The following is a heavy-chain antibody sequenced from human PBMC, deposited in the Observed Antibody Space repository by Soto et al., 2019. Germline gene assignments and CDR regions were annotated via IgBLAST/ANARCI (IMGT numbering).Heavy chain of an antibody. V-gene: IGHV3-33*01. D-gene: IGHD3-9*01. CDR3: ARDEPYYDILTGYYKDY. Sequence: QVQLVESGGGVVQPGRSLRLSCAASGFTFSSYGMHWVRQAPGKGLEWVAVIWYDGSNKYYADSVKGRFTISRDNSKNTLYLQRNSLRAEDTAVYYCARDEPYYDILTGYYKDYWGQGTLVTVSS. CDR2: IWYDGSNK. CDR1: GFTFSSYG. J-gene: IGHJ4*02.